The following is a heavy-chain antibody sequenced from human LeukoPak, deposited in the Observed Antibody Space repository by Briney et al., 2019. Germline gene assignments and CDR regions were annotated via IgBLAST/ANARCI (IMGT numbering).Heavy chain of an antibody. CDR3: ARDHYDVLSR. CDR2: MYTNGAT. J-gene: IGHJ4*02. D-gene: IGHD3-9*01. CDR1: GGSITSGSLY. V-gene: IGHV4-61*02. Sequence: SETLSLTCTVSGGSITSGSLYWSWIRQPAGKGLEWIGRMYTNGATNYNPSLKSRASMSADASKNQISLRLSSVTAADTAVYYCARDHYDVLSRWGQGTLVTVSS.